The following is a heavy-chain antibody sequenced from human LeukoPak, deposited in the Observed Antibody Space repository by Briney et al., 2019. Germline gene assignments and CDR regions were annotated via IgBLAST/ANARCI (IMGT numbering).Heavy chain of an antibody. Sequence: GGSLRLSCAASGFTFSSYGMHWVRQAPGRGLEWVAVIWYDGSNKYYADSVKGRFTISRDNSKNTLYLQMNSLRAEDTAVYYCARSAISPTGALDYWGQGTLVTVSS. J-gene: IGHJ4*02. V-gene: IGHV3-33*01. CDR1: GFTFSSYG. CDR3: ARSAISPTGALDY. D-gene: IGHD4-17*01. CDR2: IWYDGSNK.